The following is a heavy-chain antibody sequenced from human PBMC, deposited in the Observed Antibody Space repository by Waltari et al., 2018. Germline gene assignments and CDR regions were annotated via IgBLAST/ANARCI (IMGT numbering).Heavy chain of an antibody. CDR3: ARVGYSNRIDY. CDR1: GFTFSSFS. V-gene: IGHV3-64*01. J-gene: IGHJ4*02. CDR2: FSRDGVTT. Sequence: EVQMVESGGGLVQPGGSLRLSCAASGFTFSSFSMHWVRQAPGKGLEYVSAFSRDGVTTYYANSVKGRFTISRDNSKNTLYLQMNSLRAEDTAVYYCARVGYSNRIDYWGQGTLVTVSS. D-gene: IGHD4-4*01.